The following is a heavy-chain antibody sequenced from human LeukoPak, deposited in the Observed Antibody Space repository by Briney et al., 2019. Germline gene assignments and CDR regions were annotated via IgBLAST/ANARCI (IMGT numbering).Heavy chain of an antibody. Sequence: SETLSLTCIGSDDSVNTYYCSWIRQAPGKGLEWIGYIYYSGSTYYNPSLKSRVTISVDTSKNQFSLKLSSVTAADTAVYYCARPARRYCTNGVCSDAFDIWGQGTMVTVSS. CDR2: IYYSGST. J-gene: IGHJ3*02. CDR1: DDSVNTYY. CDR3: ARPARRYCTNGVCSDAFDI. D-gene: IGHD2-8*01. V-gene: IGHV4-59*02.